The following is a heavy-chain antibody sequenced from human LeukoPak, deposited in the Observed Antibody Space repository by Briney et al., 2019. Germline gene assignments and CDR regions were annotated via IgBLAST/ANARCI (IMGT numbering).Heavy chain of an antibody. CDR3: ARGKITMVRGVIIKRYNWFDP. CDR2: IKQDGSEK. D-gene: IGHD3-10*01. CDR1: GFTFSSYW. Sequence: GGSLRLSCAASGFTFSSYWMSWVRQAPGKGLEWVANIKQDGSEKYYVDSVKGRFTISRDNAKNSLYLQMNSLRAEDTAVYYCARGKITMVRGVIIKRYNWFDPWGQGTLVTVSS. J-gene: IGHJ5*02. V-gene: IGHV3-7*01.